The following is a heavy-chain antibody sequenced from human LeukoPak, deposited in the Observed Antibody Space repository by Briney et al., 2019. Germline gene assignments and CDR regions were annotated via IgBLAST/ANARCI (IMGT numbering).Heavy chain of an antibody. CDR1: GYTFTSYY. D-gene: IGHD1-14*01. CDR2: INPSGGST. CDR3: ARANPRERGRTGRSAFDI. J-gene: IGHJ3*02. Sequence: ASVKVSCKASGYTFTSYYMHWVRQAPGQGLEWMGIINPSGGSTSYAQKFQGRVTMTRDVSTSTVYMELSSLRSEDTAVYYCARANPRERGRTGRSAFDIWGQGTMVTVSS. V-gene: IGHV1-46*01.